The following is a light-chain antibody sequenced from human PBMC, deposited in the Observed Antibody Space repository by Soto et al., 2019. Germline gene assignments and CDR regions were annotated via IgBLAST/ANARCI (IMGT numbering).Light chain of an antibody. CDR1: SSGVGGYNY. CDR2: DVS. J-gene: IGLJ1*01. Sequence: QSVLTQPASLSGSPGQSVTLSCPGTSSGVGGYNYVSWYQQHPGKAPKLMIYDVSNRPSGVSNRFSGSKSGNTASLTISGLQAEDEADYYCSSYTSGSTGVFGTGTKVTVL. V-gene: IGLV2-14*01. CDR3: SSYTSGSTGV.